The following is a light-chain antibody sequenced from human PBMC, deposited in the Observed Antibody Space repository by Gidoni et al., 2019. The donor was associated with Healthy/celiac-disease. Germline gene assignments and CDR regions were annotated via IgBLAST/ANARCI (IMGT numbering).Light chain of an antibody. J-gene: IGKJ2*03. V-gene: IGKV3-15*01. CDR1: QSVSSN. Sequence: EIVMKQCPATLSVSTGERATLSCRASQSVSSNLAWYQQKPCQAPRLLIYGASPMATGIPARFSGSVSGPEFTLTIISLQSEDFAVYYCQQYNNWPPIYSFGQGTKLEIK. CDR3: QQYNNWPPIYS. CDR2: GAS.